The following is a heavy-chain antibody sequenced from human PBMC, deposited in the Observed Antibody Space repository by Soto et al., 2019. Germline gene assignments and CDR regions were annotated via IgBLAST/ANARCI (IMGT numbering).Heavy chain of an antibody. CDR3: ARDCSGGSCYFDY. D-gene: IGHD2-15*01. V-gene: IGHV3-30*03. CDR1: GFTFSSYG. Sequence: QVQLVESGGGVVQPGRSLRLSCAVSGFTFSSYGMHWVPQAPGKGLGWVAGVSYDGSDEFYADSVKGRFTISRDNSKSTLFLQMNSLRVEDTAVYYCARDCSGGSCYFDYWGQGTQVPVSS. J-gene: IGHJ4*02. CDR2: VSYDGSDE.